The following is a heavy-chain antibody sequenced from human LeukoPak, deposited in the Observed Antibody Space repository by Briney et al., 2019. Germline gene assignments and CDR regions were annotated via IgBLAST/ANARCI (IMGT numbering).Heavy chain of an antibody. J-gene: IGHJ5*02. CDR2: INWNGGNT. V-gene: IGHV3-20*04. D-gene: IGHD1-26*01. Sequence: PGGSLRLSCAASGFTFDDYGMSWVRQGPGKGLEWVSGINWNGGNTGYADSVKGRFTIFRDNAKNSPYLEMDSLRVEDTALYYCAGTSDGNWFDPWGQGTLVTVSS. CDR3: AGTSDGNWFDP. CDR1: GFTFDDYG.